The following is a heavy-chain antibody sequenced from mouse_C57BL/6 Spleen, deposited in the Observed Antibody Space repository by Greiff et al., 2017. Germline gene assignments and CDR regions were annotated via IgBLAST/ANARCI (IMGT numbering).Heavy chain of an antibody. V-gene: IGHV1-64*01. CDR1: GYTFTSYW. Sequence: QVQLQQPGAELVKPGASVKLSCKASGYTFTSYWMHWVKQRPGQGLEWIGMIHPNSGSTNYNEKFKSKATLTVDKSSSTAYMQLSSLTSEDSAVYYWARDPSFGLYYRGQGTTLTVSS. CDR2: IHPNSGST. J-gene: IGHJ2*01. CDR3: ARDPSFGLYY.